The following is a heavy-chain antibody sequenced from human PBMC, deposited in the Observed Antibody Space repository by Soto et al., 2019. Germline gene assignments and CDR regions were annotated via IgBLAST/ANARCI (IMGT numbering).Heavy chain of an antibody. D-gene: IGHD3-22*01. CDR2: ISAYNGNT. J-gene: IGHJ4*02. CDR3: ARAGHYYDSSGYAN. V-gene: IGHV1-18*01. Sequence: QVKLVQSGAEVKKPGTSMKVSCKASGYTFGTSGISWIRQAPGQGLEWMGWISAYNGNTNYEQKLQDRVTMTTDTSTNTASLELRSLRSDDTAVYYCARAGHYYDSSGYANWGQGTLVTVSS. CDR1: GYTFGTSG.